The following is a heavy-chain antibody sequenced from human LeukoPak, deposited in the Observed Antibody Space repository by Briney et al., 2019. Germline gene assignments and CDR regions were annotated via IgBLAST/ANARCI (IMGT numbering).Heavy chain of an antibody. CDR3: ARGGRKYYDILTGTPPDWFDP. CDR1: GGTFSSYA. J-gene: IGHJ5*02. D-gene: IGHD3-9*01. Sequence: GASVKVSCKASGGTFSSYAISWVRQAPGQGLEWMGRIIPILGIANYAQKFQGRVTITADKSTSTAYMELGSLRSEDTAVYYCARGGRKYYDILTGTPPDWFDPWGQGTLVTVSS. V-gene: IGHV1-69*04. CDR2: IIPILGIA.